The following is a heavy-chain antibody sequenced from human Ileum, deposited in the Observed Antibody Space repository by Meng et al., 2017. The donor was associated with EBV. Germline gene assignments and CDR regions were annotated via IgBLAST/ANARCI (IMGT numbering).Heavy chain of an antibody. V-gene: IGHV4-4*02. CDR2: IYHHGTT. J-gene: IGHJ5*02. CDR3: ARLDSSGYYFGGWFDP. CDR1: CGSIISSQW. D-gene: IGHD3-22*01. Sequence: QGQLRAAGPRVVKPSGTASLTCAVSCGSIISSQWWSWVRQSPGTGLEWIGEIYHHGTTNYNPSLKSRVTISVDTSKNKFFLNLTSLTAADTAVYYCARLDSSGYYFGGWFDPWGQGILVTVSS.